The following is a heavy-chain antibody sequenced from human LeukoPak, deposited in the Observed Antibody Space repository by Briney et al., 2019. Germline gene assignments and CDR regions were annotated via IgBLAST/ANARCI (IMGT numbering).Heavy chain of an antibody. CDR3: ARGELPYYYDSSGDH. Sequence: SETLSLTCTVSGDSIGSYFWSWIRQSPGKGLEWIGHIYHSGSTNYNPSLKSRVSISVDTSKKQFSLKLTSVTSADTAVYYCARGELPYYYDSSGDHWGQGTLVTVSS. V-gene: IGHV4-59*01. CDR1: GDSIGSYF. J-gene: IGHJ4*02. CDR2: IYHSGST. D-gene: IGHD3-22*01.